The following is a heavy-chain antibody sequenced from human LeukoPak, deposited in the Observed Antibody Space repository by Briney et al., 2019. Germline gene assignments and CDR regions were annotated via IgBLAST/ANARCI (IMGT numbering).Heavy chain of an antibody. V-gene: IGHV3-48*01. CDR3: ARDYKYAFDN. Sequence: TGGSLRLSCAASGFTFSDYSMNWVRQAPGKGLEWISYIGIDSGNTNYADSVKGRFTISGDKAKNSLYLQMNSLRVEDTAVQYCARDYKYAFDNWGQGTLVTVSS. CDR2: IGIDSGNT. J-gene: IGHJ4*02. D-gene: IGHD5-24*01. CDR1: GFTFSDYS.